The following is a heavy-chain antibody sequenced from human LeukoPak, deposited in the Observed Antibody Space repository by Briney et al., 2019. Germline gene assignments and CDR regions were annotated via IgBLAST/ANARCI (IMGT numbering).Heavy chain of an antibody. Sequence: PGRSLRLSCAASGFTFSSYAMHWVRQATGKGLEWVAVISYDGSNKYYADSVKGRFNISRDNSKNTLYLQMNSLRAEDAAVYYCARDNGHYSSSWYSAFDIWGQGTMVTVSS. CDR2: ISYDGSNK. J-gene: IGHJ3*02. V-gene: IGHV3-30-3*01. D-gene: IGHD6-13*01. CDR3: ARDNGHYSSSWYSAFDI. CDR1: GFTFSSYA.